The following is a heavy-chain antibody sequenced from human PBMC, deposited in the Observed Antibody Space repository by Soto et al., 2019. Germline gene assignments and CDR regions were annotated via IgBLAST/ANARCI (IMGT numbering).Heavy chain of an antibody. D-gene: IGHD6-13*01. J-gene: IGHJ6*02. V-gene: IGHV4-31*03. CDR1: GGSISSGGYF. CDR3: ARDLQYSRLFYGMDV. CDR2: IYYIGST. Sequence: SETLSLTCTVSGGSISSGGYFWSWIRQHPGKGLEWIGYIYYIGSTYYNPSLKSRVTISLDTSKNQFSLKLTSVTAADTAVYYCARDLQYSRLFYGMDVWGQGTTVTV.